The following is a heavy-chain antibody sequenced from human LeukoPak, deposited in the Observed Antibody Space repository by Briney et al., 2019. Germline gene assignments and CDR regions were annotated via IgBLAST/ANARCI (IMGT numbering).Heavy chain of an antibody. CDR1: GGSFSGYY. J-gene: IGHJ4*02. V-gene: IGHV4-34*01. CDR2: INQSGST. CDR3: ARVGRDSSSDAYLDY. D-gene: IGHD6-13*01. Sequence: SETRSLTCAVYGGSFSGYYWSWIRQPPGKGLEWIGEINQSGSTNYNPSLKGRVTISVDTSKNQFSLKLSSVPAADTAVYYCARVGRDSSSDAYLDYWGQGTLVIVSS.